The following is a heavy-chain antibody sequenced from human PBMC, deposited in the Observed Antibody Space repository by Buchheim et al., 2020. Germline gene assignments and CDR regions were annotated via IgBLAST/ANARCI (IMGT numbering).Heavy chain of an antibody. CDR3: ARGRGYCSGGSCYSLIPRSYYYGMDV. Sequence: QVQLVQSGAEVKKPGASVKVSCKASGYTFTSYDINWVRQATGQGLEWMGWMNPNSGNTGYAQKFQGRVTMTRNTSISTAYMELSSLRSEDTAVYYCARGRGYCSGGSCYSLIPRSYYYGMDVWGQGTT. CDR2: MNPNSGNT. D-gene: IGHD2-15*01. CDR1: GYTFTSYD. V-gene: IGHV1-8*01. J-gene: IGHJ6*02.